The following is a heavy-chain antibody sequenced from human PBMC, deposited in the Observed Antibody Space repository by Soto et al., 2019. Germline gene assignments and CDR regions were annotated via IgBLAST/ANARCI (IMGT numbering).Heavy chain of an antibody. Sequence: SSETLSLTCTVSGGSISSYYWSWIRQPPGKGLEWIGYIYYSGSTNYNPSLKSRVTISVDTSKNQFSLKLSSVTAADTAVYYCARFDYYDSSGYLDFDYWGQGTLVTVS. CDR1: GGSISSYY. V-gene: IGHV4-59*01. CDR2: IYYSGST. D-gene: IGHD3-22*01. CDR3: ARFDYYDSSGYLDFDY. J-gene: IGHJ4*02.